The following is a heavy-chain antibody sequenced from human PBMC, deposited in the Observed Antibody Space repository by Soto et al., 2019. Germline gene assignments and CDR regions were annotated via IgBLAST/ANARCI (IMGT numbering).Heavy chain of an antibody. Sequence: QVQLVQSGAEVKKPGSSVKVSCKASGGTLSTNAMSWVRQAPGQGLEWMGAIIPMFGSPKYAQKFQGRVTITADNPTSTISMEMISLPSADTAVYYCARGGFVAGLYNAMDAWGQGTAVAGSS. CDR1: GGTLSTNA. J-gene: IGHJ6*02. D-gene: IGHD3-3*01. V-gene: IGHV1-69*06. CDR3: ARGGFVAGLYNAMDA. CDR2: IIPMFGSP.